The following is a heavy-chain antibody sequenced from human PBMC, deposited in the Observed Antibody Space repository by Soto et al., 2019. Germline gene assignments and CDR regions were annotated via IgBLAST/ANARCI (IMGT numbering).Heavy chain of an antibody. Sequence: SETLSLTCTVSGGSISSGGYYWSWIRQHPGKGLEWIGYIYYSGSTYYNPSLKSRVTISVDTSKNQFSLKLSSVTAADTAVYYCARYGASGSYKNLDYWGQGTLVTVSS. CDR2: IYYSGST. CDR1: GGSISSGGYY. V-gene: IGHV4-31*03. D-gene: IGHD3-10*01. CDR3: ARYGASGSYKNLDY. J-gene: IGHJ4*02.